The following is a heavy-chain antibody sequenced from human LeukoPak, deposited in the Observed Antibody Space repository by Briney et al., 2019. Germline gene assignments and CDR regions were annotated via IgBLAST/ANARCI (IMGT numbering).Heavy chain of an antibody. J-gene: IGHJ4*02. V-gene: IGHV1-69*13. CDR3: AKAGTAAIFDY. D-gene: IGHD6-13*01. CDR1: GGTFSSYT. Sequence: GASVKVSCKASGGTFSSYTISWVRLAPGQGLEWMGGIIPIFGSGNYAQKFQDRVTITADEPTSTAYMELSSLRSEDTAVYYCAKAGTAAIFDYWGQGTLVTVSS. CDR2: IIPIFGSG.